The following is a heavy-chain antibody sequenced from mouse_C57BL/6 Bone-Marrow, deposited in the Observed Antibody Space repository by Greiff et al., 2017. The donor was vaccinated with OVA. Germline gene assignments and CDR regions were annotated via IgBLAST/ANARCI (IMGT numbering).Heavy chain of an antibody. V-gene: IGHV5-9-1*02. CDR1: GFTFSSSA. Sequence: EVQLVESGDGLVKPGGSLQLSCAASGFTFSSSAMSWVRQTPEKRLEWVAYISSGGDYIYYADTVKGRFTISRDNARNTLYLQMSSLKSEDTAMYYCTRGTVYFDYWGQGTTLTVSS. J-gene: IGHJ2*01. CDR3: TRGTVYFDY. D-gene: IGHD4-1*01. CDR2: ISSGGDYI.